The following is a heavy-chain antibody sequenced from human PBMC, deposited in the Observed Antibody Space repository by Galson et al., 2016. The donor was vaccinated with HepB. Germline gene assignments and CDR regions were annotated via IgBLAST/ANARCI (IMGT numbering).Heavy chain of an antibody. D-gene: IGHD2-2*02. CDR3: ARGRTTSCNSAFDI. J-gene: IGHJ3*02. Sequence: SLRLSCAASGFTFSSYAMSWVRQAPGRGLEWVSVISGSGASTYYADSVKGRFTIPRDNTKNTLYLQVSSLRVEDTAIYYCARGRTTSCNSAFDIWGQGTMVTVSS. CDR2: ISGSGAST. CDR1: GFTFSSYA. V-gene: IGHV3-23*01.